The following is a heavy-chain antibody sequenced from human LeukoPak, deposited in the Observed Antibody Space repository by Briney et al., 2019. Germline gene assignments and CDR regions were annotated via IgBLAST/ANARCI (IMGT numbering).Heavy chain of an antibody. CDR1: GFTFSSYA. Sequence: GGSLRLSCAASGFTFSSYAMSWVRQAPGKGLEWVSAISGSGGSTYYADSVKGRFTISTDNSKNTLYLQMNSLRAEDTAVYYCAKGYYDSSAQGYYFDFWGQGTLVTVSS. CDR2: ISGSGGST. V-gene: IGHV3-23*01. J-gene: IGHJ4*02. D-gene: IGHD3-22*01. CDR3: AKGYYDSSAQGYYFDF.